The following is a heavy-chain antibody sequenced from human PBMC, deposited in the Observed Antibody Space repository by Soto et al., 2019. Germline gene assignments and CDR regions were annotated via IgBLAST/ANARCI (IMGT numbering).Heavy chain of an antibody. Sequence: SETLSLTCAVYGGSFSGYYWSWIRQPPGKGLEWIGEINHSGSTNYNPSLKSRVTISVDTSKNQFSLKLSSVTAADTAVYYCARKSAFGGVIVYFDYWGQGTLVTVSS. CDR2: INHSGST. D-gene: IGHD3-16*02. CDR3: ARKSAFGGVIVYFDY. V-gene: IGHV4-34*01. CDR1: GGSFSGYY. J-gene: IGHJ4*02.